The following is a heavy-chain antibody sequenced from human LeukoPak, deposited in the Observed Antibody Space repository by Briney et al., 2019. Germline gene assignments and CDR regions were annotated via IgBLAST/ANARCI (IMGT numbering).Heavy chain of an antibody. V-gene: IGHV3-30*02. CDR1: GFTFSSYG. CDR3: AKGVTMIVVVIYDHLDV. Sequence: GGSLRLSCAASGFTFSSYGMHWVRQAPGTGLEWVAFIRYDGSNTYYADSVKGRFTISRDNSKNTLYLQMNSLRAEDTAVYYCAKGVTMIVVVIYDHLDVWGKGTTVTVSS. CDR2: IRYDGSNT. D-gene: IGHD3-22*01. J-gene: IGHJ6*03.